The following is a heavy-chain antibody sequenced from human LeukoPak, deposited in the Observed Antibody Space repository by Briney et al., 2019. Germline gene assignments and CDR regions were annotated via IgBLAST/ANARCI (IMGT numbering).Heavy chain of an antibody. CDR1: GYTLTSYF. CDR2: INPSRGST. D-gene: IGHD1-7*01. V-gene: IGHV1-46*01. CDR3: ARDQDWYYAFDI. Sequence: ASVKVSCKASGYTLTSYFIHWVRQAPGQGLEWMGIINPSRGSTSYAQKFQGRVTMTRDTSTSTVYMELSSLRSEDTAVYYCARDQDWYYAFDIWGQGTMVTVSS. J-gene: IGHJ3*02.